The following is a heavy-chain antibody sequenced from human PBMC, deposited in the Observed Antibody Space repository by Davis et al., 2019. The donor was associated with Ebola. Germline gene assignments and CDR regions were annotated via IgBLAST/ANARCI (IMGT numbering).Heavy chain of an antibody. J-gene: IGHJ6*02. CDR3: ASPLTGELAV. V-gene: IGHV3-30*03. D-gene: IGHD7-27*01. CDR2: ISYDGSNK. CDR1: GFTFSSYG. Sequence: GGSLRLSCAASGFTFSSYGMHWVRQAPGKGLEWVAVISYDGSNKYYADSVKGRFTISRDNSKNSLYLQMNSLRAEDTAVYYCASPLTGELAVWGQGTTVTVSS.